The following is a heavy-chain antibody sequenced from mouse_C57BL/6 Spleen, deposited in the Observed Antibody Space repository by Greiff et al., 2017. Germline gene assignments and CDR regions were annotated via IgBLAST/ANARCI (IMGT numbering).Heavy chain of an antibody. J-gene: IGHJ2*01. Sequence: VQLQQPGAELVKPGASVKLSCKASGYTFTSYWMHWVKQRPGQGLEWIGMIHPYSGSTNYNEKFKSKATLTVDKSSSPAYMQLSSMTSDDSAVCYCARSRLQGPDYWGQGTTLTVSS. D-gene: IGHD3-2*02. CDR3: ARSRLQGPDY. CDR1: GYTFTSYW. V-gene: IGHV1-64*01. CDR2: IHPYSGST.